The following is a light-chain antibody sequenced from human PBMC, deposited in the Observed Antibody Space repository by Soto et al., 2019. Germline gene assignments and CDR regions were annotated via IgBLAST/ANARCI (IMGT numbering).Light chain of an antibody. CDR2: GAS. Sequence: IVLTQSPGTLSLSPGERATLSCSASESVSSVYLARYQHKPVRAPRLLIFGASSRVTAIPERFSGSGSGTDFTLTIRRLEPDDFAVYYCYHYGGSLTFGQGTRLEIK. V-gene: IGKV3-20*01. CDR1: ESVSSVY. J-gene: IGKJ5*01. CDR3: YHYGGSLT.